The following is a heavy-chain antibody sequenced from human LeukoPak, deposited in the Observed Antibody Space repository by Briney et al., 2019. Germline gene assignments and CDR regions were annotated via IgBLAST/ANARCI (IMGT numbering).Heavy chain of an antibody. J-gene: IGHJ4*02. CDR2: IFYSGST. CDR1: SGSISTSNYY. V-gene: IGHV4-39*07. D-gene: IGHD3-22*01. CDR3: VSSGYSRHY. Sequence: SETLSLTCTVSSGSISTSNYYWGWVRQPPGKALEWIGNIFYSGSTYYSPSLKSRVTISLDTSRNQFSLKLSSVTAADTAVYYCVSSGYSRHYWGQGTLVTVSS.